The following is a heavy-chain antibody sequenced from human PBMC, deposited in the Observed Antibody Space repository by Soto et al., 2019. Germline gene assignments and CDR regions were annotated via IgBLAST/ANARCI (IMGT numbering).Heavy chain of an antibody. CDR2: ISYDGSYI. J-gene: IGHJ4*02. CDR1: GFAFTNYA. D-gene: IGHD5-12*01. CDR3: TNLYIGGGFDY. V-gene: IGHV3-30-3*01. Sequence: QVQLVESGGGVVQPGRSLRLSCAASGFAFTNYAMHWVRQAPGKGLDWVAVISYDGSYIYYADSVKGRFTISRDNSKNTVYPQMNSLRAGDTAVYYCTNLYIGGGFDYWGQGTLVTVSS.